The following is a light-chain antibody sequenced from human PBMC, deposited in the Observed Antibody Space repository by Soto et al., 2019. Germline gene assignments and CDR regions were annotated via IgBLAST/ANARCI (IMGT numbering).Light chain of an antibody. J-gene: IGLJ1*01. CDR3: AAWDDSLNGYV. V-gene: IGLV1-44*01. CDR2: SNN. CDR1: SSNIGSNT. Sequence: QSVVTQPPSASGTPVHRVTISCSGTSSNIGSNTVTWYQQLPGTAPKLLIYSNNQRPSGVPDRFSCSKSGTSASLAISGLQSEDEADYYCAAWDDSLNGYVFGTGTKVTVL.